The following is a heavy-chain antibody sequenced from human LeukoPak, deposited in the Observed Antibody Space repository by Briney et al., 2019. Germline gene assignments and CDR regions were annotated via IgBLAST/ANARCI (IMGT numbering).Heavy chain of an antibody. J-gene: IGHJ4*02. D-gene: IGHD3-9*01. CDR1: VESFHGYY. Sequence: SETLSLPCAVYVESFHGYYWSWIRQPPGKGLEWIGEISHSGSNKYNPSLKSRVTISVDTSKNQFSLKLSSVTAADTAVYYFARGLRYFPYWGQGTLVTVSS. CDR3: ARGLRYFPY. CDR2: ISHSGSN. V-gene: IGHV4-34*01.